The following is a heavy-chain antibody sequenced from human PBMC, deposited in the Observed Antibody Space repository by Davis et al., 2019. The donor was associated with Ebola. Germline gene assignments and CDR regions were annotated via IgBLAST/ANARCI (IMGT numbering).Heavy chain of an antibody. CDR2: VILQSGAT. CDR3: ARSYYENVWGSYRFNAFDI. V-gene: IGHV1-2*06. Sequence: ASVKVSCKASGYTFTDYNIHWMRPAPGHGLEWLGRVILQSGATNYAQKFQGRVMITADESTSTAYMELSSLKSEDTAVYYCARSYYENVWGSYRFNAFDIWGQGTMVTVSS. D-gene: IGHD3-16*02. J-gene: IGHJ3*02. CDR1: GYTFTDYN.